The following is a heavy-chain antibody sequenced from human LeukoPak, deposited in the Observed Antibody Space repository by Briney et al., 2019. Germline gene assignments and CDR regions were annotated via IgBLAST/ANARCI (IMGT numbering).Heavy chain of an antibody. D-gene: IGHD6-19*01. CDR3: AKTPLAVAPGDFFDY. J-gene: IGHJ4*02. CDR1: GFSFSNYA. V-gene: IGHV3-23*01. Sequence: GGSLILSCAASGFSFSNYAMSWVRQAPGRGLEWVSGISGSGDNTYYADSVKGRFTISRDNSKNTLYLQMNSLRADDTAVYYCAKTPLAVAPGDFFDYWGQGTLVTVSS. CDR2: ISGSGDNT.